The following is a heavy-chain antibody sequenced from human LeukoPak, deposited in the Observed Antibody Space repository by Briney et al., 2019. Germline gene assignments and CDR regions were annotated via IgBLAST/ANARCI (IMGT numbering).Heavy chain of an antibody. CDR2: IYPGDSDT. CDR3: ARQVACSSTSCPIDY. V-gene: IGHV5-51*01. J-gene: IGHJ4*02. Sequence: GESLKISCKGSGYSFTSYWIGWVRQMPGKGLKWMGIIYPGDSDTRYSPSFQGQVTISADKSISTAYLQWSSLKASDTAMYYCARQVACSSTSCPIDYWGQGTLVTVSS. D-gene: IGHD2-2*01. CDR1: GYSFTSYW.